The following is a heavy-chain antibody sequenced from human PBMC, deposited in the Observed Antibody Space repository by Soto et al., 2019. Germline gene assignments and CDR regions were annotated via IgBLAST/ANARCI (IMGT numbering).Heavy chain of an antibody. CDR1: GYTFTGYY. V-gene: IGHV1-2*04. Sequence: GASVKVSCKASGYTFTGYYMHWVRQAPGQGLEWMGWINPNSGGTNYAQKFQGWVTMTRDTSISTAYMELSRLRSDDTAVYYCARIHRQWLGGPSFDYWGQGTLVTVSS. J-gene: IGHJ4*02. CDR3: ARIHRQWLGGPSFDY. D-gene: IGHD6-19*01. CDR2: INPNSGGT.